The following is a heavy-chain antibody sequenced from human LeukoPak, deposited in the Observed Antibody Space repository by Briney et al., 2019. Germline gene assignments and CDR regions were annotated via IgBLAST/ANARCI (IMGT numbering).Heavy chain of an antibody. CDR2: ISSSGSTI. J-gene: IGHJ3*02. Sequence: GGSPRLSCAASGFTFSSYEMNWVRQAPGKGLEWVSYISSSGSTIYYADSVKGRFTISRDNAKNSLYLQMNSLRAEDTAVYYCARVPLDAFDIWGQGTMVTVSS. CDR3: ARVPLDAFDI. V-gene: IGHV3-48*03. CDR1: GFTFSSYE.